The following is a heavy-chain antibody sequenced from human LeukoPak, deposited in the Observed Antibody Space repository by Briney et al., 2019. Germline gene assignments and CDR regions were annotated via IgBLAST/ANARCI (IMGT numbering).Heavy chain of an antibody. J-gene: IGHJ4*02. D-gene: IGHD3-22*01. CDR1: GGSMSSFC. V-gene: IGHV4-59*08. Sequence: SETLSLTCTVSGGSMSSFCWSWIRQFPGKGLEWIGYIYPSGNTNYNTSLKSRLTISADLSKSQFSLRLTSVTAADTAVYYCARRSSGHPYFFDYWGQGTLVTVSS. CDR2: IYPSGNT. CDR3: ARRSSGHPYFFDY.